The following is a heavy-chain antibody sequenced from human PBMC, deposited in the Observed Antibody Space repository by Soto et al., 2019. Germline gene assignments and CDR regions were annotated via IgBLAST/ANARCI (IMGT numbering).Heavy chain of an antibody. V-gene: IGHV4-31*03. D-gene: IGHD2-15*01. J-gene: IGHJ5*02. CDR2: TYYSGST. CDR3: ARGYCSGGSCYSLTDNWFDP. CDR1: GGSISSGGYY. Sequence: SETLSLTCTVSGGSISSGGYYWSWIRQHPGKGLEWIGYTYYSGSTYYNPSLKSRVTISVDTSKNQFSLKLSSVTAADTAVYYCARGYCSGGSCYSLTDNWFDPWGQGTLVTVSS.